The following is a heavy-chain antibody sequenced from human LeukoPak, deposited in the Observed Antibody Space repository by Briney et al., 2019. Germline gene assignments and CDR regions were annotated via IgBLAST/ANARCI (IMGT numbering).Heavy chain of an antibody. CDR1: GVPFSNYY. D-gene: IGHD6-19*01. J-gene: IGHJ4*02. CDR2: INHSGYT. V-gene: IGHV4-34*01. CDR3: RGVAGHPD. Sequence: SETLSLTCAVSGVPFSNYYWSWVRQSPSQGLEWVGEINHSGYTNYNPSLKSRVTMSIDTSKNQFSLNLTSVTGANAGVYCTRGVAGHPDWGQGTLVTVST.